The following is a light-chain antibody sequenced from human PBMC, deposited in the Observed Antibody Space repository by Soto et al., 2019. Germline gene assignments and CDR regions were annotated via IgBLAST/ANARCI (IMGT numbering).Light chain of an antibody. CDR1: SSDIGAYNF. Sequence: QSALTQPASVSGSPGQSITISCTGTSSDIGAYNFVSWYQQHPGKAPKLMLYDVNTRPSGVSNRFSGSKSGNTASLTISGLQAEDEADYYCTSWTTSTTMIFGGGTQLTVL. V-gene: IGLV2-14*03. CDR3: TSWTTSTTMI. CDR2: DVN. J-gene: IGLJ7*01.